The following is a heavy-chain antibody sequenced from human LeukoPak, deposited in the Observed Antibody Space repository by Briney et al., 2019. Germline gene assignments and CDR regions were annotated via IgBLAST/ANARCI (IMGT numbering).Heavy chain of an antibody. D-gene: IGHD4-17*01. Sequence: WASVKVSCKASGYTFTSYYMHWVRQAPGHGLEWMGIINPSGGSTSYAQKFQGRVTMTRDMSTSTVYMELSSLRSEDTAVYYCARDWFTTVTSRWGDWFDPWGQGTLVTVSS. CDR2: INPSGGST. J-gene: IGHJ5*02. CDR3: ARDWFTTVTSRWGDWFDP. CDR1: GYTFTSYY. V-gene: IGHV1-46*01.